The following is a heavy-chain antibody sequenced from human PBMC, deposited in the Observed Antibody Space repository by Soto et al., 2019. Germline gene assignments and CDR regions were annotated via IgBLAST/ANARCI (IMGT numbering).Heavy chain of an antibody. V-gene: IGHV3-23*01. CDR2: ISGSGGNT. CDR1: GITFSSYA. D-gene: IGHD3-10*01. J-gene: IGHJ4*02. CDR3: AKGHFYGSCTYLDY. Sequence: HPGGCLRLSCAASGITFSSYAMSWVRQAPGKGLEWVSTISGSGGNTYYADSVKGRFTISRDNSQNTLYLQMNSLRAEDTAVYYCAKGHFYGSCTYLDYWGQLTLVTVSS.